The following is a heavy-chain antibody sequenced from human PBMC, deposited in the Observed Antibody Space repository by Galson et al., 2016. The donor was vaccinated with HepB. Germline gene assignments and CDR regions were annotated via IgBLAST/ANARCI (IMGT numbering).Heavy chain of an antibody. Sequence: SLRLSCAASGFTFSPYAMSWVRQAPGQGLEWVSIISSGAYKTYYADSVKGRFTISRDDSKDSLYLRMNSLRPDDTAVYYCVRTVSVGARPGRHHDHWGQGTVVTVSS. CDR2: ISSGAYKT. J-gene: IGHJ4*02. V-gene: IGHV3-23*01. CDR1: GFTFSPYA. D-gene: IGHD1-26*01. CDR3: VRTVSVGARPGRHHDH.